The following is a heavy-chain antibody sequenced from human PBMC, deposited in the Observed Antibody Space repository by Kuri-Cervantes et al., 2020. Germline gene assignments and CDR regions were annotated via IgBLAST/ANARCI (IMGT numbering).Heavy chain of an antibody. CDR3: ARAYSYGSYYFDY. CDR2: IYYSGST. J-gene: IGHJ4*02. D-gene: IGHD5-18*01. V-gene: IGHV4-59*01. Sequence: ESLKISCTVSGGSISSYYWSWIRQPPGKGLEWIGYIYYSGSTNYNPSLKSRVTISVDTSKNQFSLKLSSVTAADTAVYYCARAYSYGSYYFDYWGQGTLVTGYS. CDR1: GGSISSYY.